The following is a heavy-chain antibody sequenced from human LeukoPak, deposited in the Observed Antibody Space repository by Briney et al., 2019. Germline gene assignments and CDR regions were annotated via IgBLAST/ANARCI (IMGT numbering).Heavy chain of an antibody. D-gene: IGHD6-19*01. V-gene: IGHV6-1*01. J-gene: IGHJ4*02. CDR3: ARGSSGSFDY. CDR1: GDSVSGNIVA. Sequence: SQTLSHTCDISGDSVSGNIVAWNWIRQSPSRGLEWLGRTNYRSKWYNDYAVSVRGRITINPDTSKNRFSLQLDSVTPEDTAVYYCARGSSGSFDYWGQGTLVTASS. CDR2: TNYRSKWYN.